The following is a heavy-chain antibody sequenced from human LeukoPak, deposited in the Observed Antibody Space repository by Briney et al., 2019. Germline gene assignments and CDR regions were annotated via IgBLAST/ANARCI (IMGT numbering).Heavy chain of an antibody. CDR2: ISYDGSNK. J-gene: IGHJ4*02. CDR1: GFTFSSYG. D-gene: IGHD1-26*01. V-gene: IGHV3-30*18. Sequence: GGSLRLSCAASGFTFSSYGMHWVRQAPGKGLEWVAVISYDGSNKCYADSVKGRFTISRDNSKNTLYLQMNSLRAEDTAVYYCAKQVGIDYWGQGTLVTVSS. CDR3: AKQVGIDY.